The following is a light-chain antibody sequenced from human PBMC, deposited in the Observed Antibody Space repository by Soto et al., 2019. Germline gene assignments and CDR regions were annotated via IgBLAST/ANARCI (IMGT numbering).Light chain of an antibody. CDR1: QSVTSSH. Sequence: EIVLTQSPGTLSLSPGERATLSCRASQSVTSSHLAWYQQKPGQAPRLLIYGASSRATGIPDRFSGSGSGTDFTLTISRLEPQDFAMYYCHQYGSSPLTFGGGTKVEIK. CDR3: HQYGSSPLT. J-gene: IGKJ4*01. CDR2: GAS. V-gene: IGKV3-20*01.